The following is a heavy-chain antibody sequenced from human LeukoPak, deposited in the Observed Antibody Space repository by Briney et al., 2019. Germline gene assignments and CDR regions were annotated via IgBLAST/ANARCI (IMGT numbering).Heavy chain of an antibody. D-gene: IGHD3-22*01. CDR2: INPSGGST. CDR1: GYTFTSYY. Sequence: GASVKVSCKASGYTFTSYYMHWVRQAPGQGLEWMGIINPSGGSTSYAQKFQGRVTMTRDTSTSTVYMELSSLRSEDTAVYYCARGVYYYDSSGYYYYPPPDYWGQGTLVTVSS. V-gene: IGHV1-46*01. CDR3: ARGVYYYDSSGYYYYPPPDY. J-gene: IGHJ4*02.